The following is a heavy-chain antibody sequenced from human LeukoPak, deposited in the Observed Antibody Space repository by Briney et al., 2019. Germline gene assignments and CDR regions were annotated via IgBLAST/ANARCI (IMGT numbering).Heavy chain of an antibody. CDR2: IRSKAYGGTT. J-gene: IGHJ4*02. CDR3: TRIRDIVVVVAAPSDY. CDR1: GFTFGDYA. D-gene: IGHD2-15*01. V-gene: IGHV3-49*03. Sequence: PGGSLRLSCTASGFTFGDYAMSWFRQAPGKGLEWVGFIRSKAYGGTTEYAASVKGRFTISRDDSKSIAYLQMNSLKTEDTAVYYCTRIRDIVVVVAAPSDYWGQGTLVTVSS.